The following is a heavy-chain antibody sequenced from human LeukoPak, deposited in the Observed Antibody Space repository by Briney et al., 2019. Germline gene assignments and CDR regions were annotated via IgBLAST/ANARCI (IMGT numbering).Heavy chain of an antibody. Sequence: ASVKVFCKASGYTFTTYAMHWVRQAPGQALEWMGWINTDNGNTKSSQKFQGRVTFTRDTSATTGYMELSSLRSEDTAIYYCARDLHFSSWYYFDYWGQGTLVSVSS. CDR1: GYTFTTYA. D-gene: IGHD6-13*01. J-gene: IGHJ4*02. CDR3: ARDLHFSSWYYFDY. CDR2: INTDNGNT. V-gene: IGHV1-3*04.